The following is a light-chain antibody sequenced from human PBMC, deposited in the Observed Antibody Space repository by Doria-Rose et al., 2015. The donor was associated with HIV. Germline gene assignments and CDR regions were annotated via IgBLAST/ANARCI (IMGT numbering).Light chain of an antibody. CDR1: QSVGRNS. CDR2: DAS. J-gene: IGKJ5*01. CDR3: QQYGRSVT. V-gene: IGKV3-20*01. Sequence: LSLSPGETVTLSCRASQSVGRNSLAWYQQKPGQAPRLLISDASNRATSIPDRFSGDGSGTDFTLTISRLEPEDFAVYFCQQYGRSVTFGQGTRLEIK.